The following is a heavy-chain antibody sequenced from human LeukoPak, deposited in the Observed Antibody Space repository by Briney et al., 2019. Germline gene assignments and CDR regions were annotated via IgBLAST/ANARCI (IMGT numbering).Heavy chain of an antibody. Sequence: GGSLRLSCAASGFTFSSYAMHWVRQAPGKGLEWVANIKEDGSEEYYVDSVKGRFTISRDNAQNSLYLQMNSLRVEDTAMYYCATFPTTKIDYWGQGTLVTVSS. D-gene: IGHD1-26*01. CDR1: GFTFSSYA. V-gene: IGHV3-7*03. CDR3: ATFPTTKIDY. CDR2: IKEDGSEE. J-gene: IGHJ4*02.